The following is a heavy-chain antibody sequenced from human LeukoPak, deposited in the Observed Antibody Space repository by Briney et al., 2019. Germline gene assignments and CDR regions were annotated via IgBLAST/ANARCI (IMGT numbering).Heavy chain of an antibody. CDR3: ARSLVVGATYPYH. V-gene: IGHV3-73*01. J-gene: IGHJ5*02. CDR1: GFTFSGSA. D-gene: IGHD1-26*01. CDR2: IRSKANSYAT. Sequence: GGSLRLSCAASGFTFSGSAMHWVRQASGKGLEWVGRIRSKANSYATAYAASVKGRFTISRDDSKNTAYLQLNSLRAEDTAVYYCARSLVVGATYPYHWGRGTLVTVSS.